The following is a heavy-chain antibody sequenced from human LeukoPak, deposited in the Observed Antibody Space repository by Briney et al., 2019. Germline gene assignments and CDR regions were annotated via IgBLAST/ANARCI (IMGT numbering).Heavy chain of an antibody. CDR1: GTTFDRYS. J-gene: IGHJ6*03. D-gene: IGHD5-12*01. CDR3: AREKYLPSGGYYYMDV. V-gene: IGHV3-48*04. CDR2: ISSGSNTR. Sequence: EGSLRLSCVAYGTTFDRYSMDWVRQAPGKGLEWVSYISSGSNTRLYAESVKGRFTISRDNSNDSLFLQMNSLRAEDSAVYYCAREKYLPSGGYYYMDVWGKGTTVTVSS.